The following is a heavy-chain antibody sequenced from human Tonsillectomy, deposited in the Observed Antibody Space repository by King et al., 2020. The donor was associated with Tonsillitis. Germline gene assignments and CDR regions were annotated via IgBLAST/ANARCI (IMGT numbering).Heavy chain of an antibody. V-gene: IGHV3-21*01. D-gene: IGHD3-22*01. J-gene: IGHJ3*02. CDR3: AKDKGAGVYDTSRGAFDI. CDR2: TSRNGNYI. Sequence: EVQLVESGGGLVKPGGSLRLSCATSGFTFSNYHMNWVRQAPGKGLEWVSSTSRNGNYIYYADSLKGRFTISRDNAKSTLYLQMNSLRDEDTAVYYCAKDKGAGVYDTSRGAFDIWGQGTKVTVSS. CDR1: GFTFSNYH.